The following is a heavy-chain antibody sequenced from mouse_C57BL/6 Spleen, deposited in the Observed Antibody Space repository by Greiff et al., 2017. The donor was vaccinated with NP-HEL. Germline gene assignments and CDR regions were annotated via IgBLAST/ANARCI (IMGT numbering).Heavy chain of an antibody. V-gene: IGHV1-26*01. CDR2: INPNNGGT. D-gene: IGHD1-1*01. Sequence: EVQLQQSGPELVKPGASVKISCKASGYTFTDYYMNWVKQSHGKSLEWIGDINPNNGGTSYNQKFKGKATLTVDKSSSTAYMELRSLTSADSAVYYCARGYYGSNHWYFDVWGTGTTVTVSS. J-gene: IGHJ1*03. CDR1: GYTFTDYY. CDR3: ARGYYGSNHWYFDV.